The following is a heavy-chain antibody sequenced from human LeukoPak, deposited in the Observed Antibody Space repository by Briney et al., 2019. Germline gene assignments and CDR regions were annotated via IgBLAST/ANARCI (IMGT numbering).Heavy chain of an antibody. V-gene: IGHV3-7*01. Sequence: GGSLRLSCAASGFTFSSYAMSWVRQAPGKGLEWVANIKQDGSEKYYVDSVKGRFTISRDNAKNSLYLQMNSLRAEDTAVYYCARDPYYGSGSYSDYWGQGTLVTVSS. J-gene: IGHJ4*02. D-gene: IGHD3-10*01. CDR1: GFTFSSYA. CDR3: ARDPYYGSGSYSDY. CDR2: IKQDGSEK.